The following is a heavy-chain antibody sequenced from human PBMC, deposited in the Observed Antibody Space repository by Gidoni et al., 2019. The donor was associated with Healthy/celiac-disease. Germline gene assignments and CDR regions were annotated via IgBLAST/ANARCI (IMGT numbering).Heavy chain of an antibody. V-gene: IGHV4-4*02. J-gene: IGHJ5*02. D-gene: IGHD3-3*01. Sequence: QVQLQESGPGLVKPSGTLSLTCAVSGGSISSSNWWSWVRQPPGKGLEWIGEIYHSGSTNYNPSLKSRVTISVDKSKNQFSLKLSSVTAADTAVYYCARVVITIFGDLWVWFDPWGQGTLVTVSS. CDR3: ARVVITIFGDLWVWFDP. CDR1: GGSISSSNW. CDR2: IYHSGST.